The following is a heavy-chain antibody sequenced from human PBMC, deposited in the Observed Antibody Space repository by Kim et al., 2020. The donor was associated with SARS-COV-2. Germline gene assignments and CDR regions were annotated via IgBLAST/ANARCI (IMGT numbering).Heavy chain of an antibody. Sequence: ASVKVSCKASGYTFTSYAMNWVRQAPGQGLEWMGWINTNTGSPTYAQGFTGRFVFSLDTSVSTAYLQISSLKAEDTAVYYCASAYYDFWSGYYTGGNFYYYYMDVWGKGTTVTVSS. V-gene: IGHV7-4-1*02. CDR2: INTNTGSP. CDR3: ASAYYDFWSGYYTGGNFYYYYMDV. D-gene: IGHD3-3*01. CDR1: GYTFTSYA. J-gene: IGHJ6*03.